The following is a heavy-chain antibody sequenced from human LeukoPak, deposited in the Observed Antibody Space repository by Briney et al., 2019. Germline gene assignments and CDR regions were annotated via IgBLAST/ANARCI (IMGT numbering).Heavy chain of an antibody. CDR2: IIPILGIA. D-gene: IGHD4-11*01. Sequence: SVKVSCKASGGTFSSYAISWVRQAPGQGLEWMGRIIPILGIANYAQKFQGRVTITADKSTSTAYMELSSLRSEDTAVYYCAREDYPSGPASDYWGQGTLVTVSS. CDR3: AREDYPSGPASDY. V-gene: IGHV1-69*04. J-gene: IGHJ4*02. CDR1: GGTFSSYA.